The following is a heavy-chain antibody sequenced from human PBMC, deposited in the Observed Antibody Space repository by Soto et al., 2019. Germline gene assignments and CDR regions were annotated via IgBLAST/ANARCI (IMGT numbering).Heavy chain of an antibody. CDR1: GFTFSSDG. D-gene: IGHD3-22*01. V-gene: IGHV3-33*01. J-gene: IGHJ6*02. CDR2: IWYYGSNK. CDR3: ARDKVGSSGQYFYYYGREV. Sequence: PWWALRLFSAASGFTFSSDGMHWVRQAPGKGLEWVEVIWYYGSNKYYADSVKGRFTISRDNSKNTLYLQMNSLRAEDTAVYYCARDKVGSSGQYFYYYGREVWVHGRTV.